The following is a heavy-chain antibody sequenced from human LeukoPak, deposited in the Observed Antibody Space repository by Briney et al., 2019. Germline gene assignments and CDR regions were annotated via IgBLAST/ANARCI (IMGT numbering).Heavy chain of an antibody. CDR1: GFTFSSYA. V-gene: IGHV3-64D*06. Sequence: GGSLRLSCSASGFTFSSYAMHWVRQAPGKGLEYVSAISSNGGSTHYADSVKGRFTISRDNSKNTLYLQMSSLRAEDTAVYYCVKDSRGYSGYDPAHYFDYWGQGTLVTVSS. CDR3: VKDSRGYSGYDPAHYFDY. J-gene: IGHJ4*02. D-gene: IGHD5-12*01. CDR2: ISSNGGST.